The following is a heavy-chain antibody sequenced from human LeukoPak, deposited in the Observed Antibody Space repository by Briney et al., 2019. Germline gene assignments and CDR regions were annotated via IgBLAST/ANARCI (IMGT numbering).Heavy chain of an antibody. D-gene: IGHD2-2*01. Sequence: GGSLRLSCAASGFTFSSYSMNWVRQAPGKGLEWVSSISSSSSYIYYADSVKGRFTISRDNAKNSLYLQMNSLRAEDTAVYYCARDPLTGAAEDIVVVPAAATPLDYWGQGTLVTVSS. CDR3: ARDPLTGAAEDIVVVPAAATPLDY. J-gene: IGHJ4*02. CDR1: GFTFSSYS. V-gene: IGHV3-21*01. CDR2: ISSSSSYI.